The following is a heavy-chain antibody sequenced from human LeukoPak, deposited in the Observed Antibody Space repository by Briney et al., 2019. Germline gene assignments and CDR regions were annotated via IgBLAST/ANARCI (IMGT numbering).Heavy chain of an antibody. CDR1: GGSISSSSYF. Sequence: TSETLSLTCTVSGGSISSSSYFWGWIRQPPGKGLEWIGSIYYSGSTYYNPSLKSRVTISVDTSKNQFSLKLSSVTAADTAVFYCARGGTLLSYRDWGQGTLVTVSS. J-gene: IGHJ4*02. D-gene: IGHD1-26*01. V-gene: IGHV4-39*07. CDR3: ARGGTLLSYRD. CDR2: IYYSGST.